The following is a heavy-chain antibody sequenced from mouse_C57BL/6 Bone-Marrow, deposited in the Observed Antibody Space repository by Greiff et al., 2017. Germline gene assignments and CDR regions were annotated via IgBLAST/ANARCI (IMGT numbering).Heavy chain of an antibody. J-gene: IGHJ4*01. CDR2: ISNGGGST. CDR1: GFTFSDYY. Sequence: EVKVVESGGGLVQPGGSLKLSCAASGFTFSDYYMYWVRQTPEKRLEWVAYISNGGGSTYYPDTVKGRFTISRDNAKNTLYLQMSRLKSEDTAMYYCARQKFTTVVDYYAMDYWGQGTSVTVSS. D-gene: IGHD1-1*01. CDR3: ARQKFTTVVDYYAMDY. V-gene: IGHV5-12*01.